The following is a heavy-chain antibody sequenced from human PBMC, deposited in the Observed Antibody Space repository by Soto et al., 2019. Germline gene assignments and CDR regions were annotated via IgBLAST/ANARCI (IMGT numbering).Heavy chain of an antibody. V-gene: IGHV3-11*01. Sequence: GGSLRLSCAASGFTFSDYYMSWIRQPPGKGLEWISYISSSGGTIYYADSVKGRFTISRDNAKHSLYLQMNGLRAEDTAVYYCSRDPLLHQTSFDYWAQGTLVTVSS. J-gene: IGHJ4*02. CDR2: ISSSGGTI. CDR1: GFTFSDYY. CDR3: SRDPLLHQTSFDY.